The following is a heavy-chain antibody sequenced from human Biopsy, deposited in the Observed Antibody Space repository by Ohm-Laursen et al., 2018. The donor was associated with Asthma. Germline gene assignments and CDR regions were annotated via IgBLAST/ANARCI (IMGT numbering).Heavy chain of an antibody. V-gene: IGHV1-69*01. Sequence: SSVTVSCNAPGGTFSNFAISWVRQAPGQGLEWLGGIMTVFGTTNYAPKFQGRVTITADESTSTAYMEVTSLRSEDTAIYYCARCQVGYSSGWSLLLKKIYYSGMDVWGQGTAVTVSS. CDR2: IMTVFGTT. CDR3: ARCQVGYSSGWSLLLKKIYYSGMDV. CDR1: GGTFSNFA. D-gene: IGHD6-19*01. J-gene: IGHJ6*02.